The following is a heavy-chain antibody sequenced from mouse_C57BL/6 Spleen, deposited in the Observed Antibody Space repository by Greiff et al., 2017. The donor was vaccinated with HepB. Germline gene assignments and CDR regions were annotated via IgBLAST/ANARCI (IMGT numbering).Heavy chain of an antibody. CDR1: GFSLTSYG. Sequence: QVQLKESGPGLVAPSQSLSITCTVSGFSLTSYGVHWVRQPPGKGLEWLVVIWSDGSTTYNSALKSRLSISKDNSKSQVFLKMNSLQTDDTAMYYCARHGGVTTEYYAMDYWGQGTSVTVSS. V-gene: IGHV2-6-1*01. D-gene: IGHD2-2*01. CDR2: IWSDGST. CDR3: ARHGGVTTEYYAMDY. J-gene: IGHJ4*01.